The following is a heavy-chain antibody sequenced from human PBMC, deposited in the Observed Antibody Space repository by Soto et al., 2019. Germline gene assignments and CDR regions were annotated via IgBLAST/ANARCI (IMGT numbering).Heavy chain of an antibody. CDR2: ISGGGIST. J-gene: IGHJ5*02. D-gene: IGHD3-10*01. Sequence: EVQLLESGGGLVQPGGSLKLSCEASGFTFSNYAMSWVRQAPGKGLEWVSAISGGGISTYYADSVRGRFTISRDNSRNTLYLRMNRLRAEDTAVYYCARDAISMVRGTNNWFDPWGQGTLVTVSS. V-gene: IGHV3-23*01. CDR3: ARDAISMVRGTNNWFDP. CDR1: GFTFSNYA.